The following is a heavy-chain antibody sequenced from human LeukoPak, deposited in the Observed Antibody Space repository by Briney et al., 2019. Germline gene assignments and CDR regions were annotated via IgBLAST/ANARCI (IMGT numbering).Heavy chain of an antibody. D-gene: IGHD3-16*01. J-gene: IGHJ4*02. CDR3: AKDRILYYDYVWGSYSFDY. Sequence: GGSLRLSCAASGFTFSNYAMHWVRQAPGKGLEWVANVKPDGSEKYYVDSVEGRFTISRDNAKNTLYLQMNSLRAEDTAVYYCAKDRILYYDYVWGSYSFDYWGQGTLVTVSS. CDR2: VKPDGSEK. CDR1: GFTFSNYA. V-gene: IGHV3-7*01.